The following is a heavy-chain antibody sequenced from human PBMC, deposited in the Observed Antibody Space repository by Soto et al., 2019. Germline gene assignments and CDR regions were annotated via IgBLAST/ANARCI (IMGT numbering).Heavy chain of an antibody. Sequence: ASVKVSCKASGYTFSSYDINWVRQATGQGLEWMGWMNPNSGKTGYAQKFQGRITMTRDTSISTAYMELSSLRSEDTAIYYCARMTTVTIDGSVNWFDPWGQGTLVTVSS. CDR1: GYTFSSYD. CDR2: MNPNSGKT. D-gene: IGHD4-17*01. CDR3: ARMTTVTIDGSVNWFDP. V-gene: IGHV1-8*01. J-gene: IGHJ5*02.